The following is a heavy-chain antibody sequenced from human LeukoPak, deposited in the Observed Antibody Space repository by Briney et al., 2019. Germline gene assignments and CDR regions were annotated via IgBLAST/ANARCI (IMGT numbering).Heavy chain of an antibody. V-gene: IGHV4-61*01. J-gene: IGHJ4*02. CDR3: ARDGNSGAFDI. D-gene: IGHD3-10*01. Sequence: SETLSLTCTVSGGSISSSTYYWGWIRQPPGKGLEWIGYIYYSGSTNYNPSLKSRVTISVDTSKNQFSLKLSSVTAADAAVYYCARDGNSGAFDIWGQGTLVTVSS. CDR1: GGSISSSTYY. CDR2: IYYSGST.